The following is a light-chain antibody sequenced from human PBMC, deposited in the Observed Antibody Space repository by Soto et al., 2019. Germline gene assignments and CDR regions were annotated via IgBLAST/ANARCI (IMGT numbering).Light chain of an antibody. Sequence: QSVLTQPASVSGSPGQSITFSCTGTSSDVGGYNRVSWYQQVPGRAPKLMIYEDTKRPSGIFNRFSGSKSGNTASLTISGVQTGDEAVYYCSSYASVNTILFGGGTKVTVL. CDR3: SSYASVNTIL. J-gene: IGLJ2*01. CDR1: SSDVGGYNR. CDR2: EDT. V-gene: IGLV2-23*01.